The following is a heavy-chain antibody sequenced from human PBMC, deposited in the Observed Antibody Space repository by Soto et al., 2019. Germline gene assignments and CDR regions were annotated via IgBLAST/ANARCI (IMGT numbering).Heavy chain of an antibody. J-gene: IGHJ4*02. Sequence: EVQLVESGGGLVQPGGSLRLSCAASGFTFSIYSRNWVRQAPGKGLEWVSYISSGSNTIYYADSVKGRFTISRDNAKTSLYLQMNSLRVEDTAVYYCARDRGGSYYDYWGQGTLVTVSS. V-gene: IGHV3-48*01. CDR2: ISSGSNTI. CDR3: ARDRGGSYYDY. D-gene: IGHD1-26*01. CDR1: GFTFSIYS.